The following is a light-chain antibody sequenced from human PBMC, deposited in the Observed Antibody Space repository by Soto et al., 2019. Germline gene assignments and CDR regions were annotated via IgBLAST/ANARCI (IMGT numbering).Light chain of an antibody. CDR3: VLYMGSGISL. CDR2: STX. Sequence: QTVVTQEPSFSVSPGGTVTLTCGLSSGSVSTGYYPSWYQQTPGQAPRTLIYSTXTRSSGVPDRFSGSILGNKAALTITGXXXXXXXXYYCVLYMGSGISLFGGGTKLTVL. V-gene: IGLV8-61*01. J-gene: IGLJ2*01. CDR1: SGSVSTGYY.